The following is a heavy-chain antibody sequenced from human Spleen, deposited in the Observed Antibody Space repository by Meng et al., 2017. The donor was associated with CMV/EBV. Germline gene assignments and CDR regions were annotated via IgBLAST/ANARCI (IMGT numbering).Heavy chain of an antibody. J-gene: IGHJ6*02. CDR2: VIPIFATP. CDR1: GYTFTSYG. Sequence: SVKVSCKASGYTFTSYGINWVRQAPGQGLEWMGGVIPIFATPKYAQKFQGRVTITTDESTNRGYMELSSLRSEDTAIYYCARGGYCRSTTCLYYAMDVWGQGTTVTVSS. D-gene: IGHD2-2*01. CDR3: ARGGYCRSTTCLYYAMDV. V-gene: IGHV1-69*05.